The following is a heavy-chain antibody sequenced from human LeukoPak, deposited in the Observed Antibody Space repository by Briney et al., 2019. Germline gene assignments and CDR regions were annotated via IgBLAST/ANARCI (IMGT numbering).Heavy chain of an antibody. CDR3: ARGSDSSGYYVPNFDY. CDR2: IYYSGST. V-gene: IGHV4-30-4*01. J-gene: IGHJ4*02. D-gene: IGHD3-22*01. Sequence: SETLSLTCTVSGGSISSGDYYWSWIRQPPGKGLKWIGYIYYSGSTYYNPSLKSRVTISVDTSKNQFSLKLSSVTAADTAVYYCARGSDSSGYYVPNFDYWGQGTLVTVSS. CDR1: GGSISSGDYY.